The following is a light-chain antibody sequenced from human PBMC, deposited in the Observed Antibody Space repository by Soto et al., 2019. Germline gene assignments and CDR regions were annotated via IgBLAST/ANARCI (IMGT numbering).Light chain of an antibody. Sequence: EIVLTQSPATLSVSPGERATLSCRASQSVSSNLAWFQQRPGQAPRLLIYGASTRAADIPARFSGSGSGTEFTLTISSLLSEDFAVYYCQQYKNWPPLYTFGQGTKLEIK. V-gene: IGKV3-15*01. CDR1: QSVSSN. CDR3: QQYKNWPPLYT. CDR2: GAS. J-gene: IGKJ2*01.